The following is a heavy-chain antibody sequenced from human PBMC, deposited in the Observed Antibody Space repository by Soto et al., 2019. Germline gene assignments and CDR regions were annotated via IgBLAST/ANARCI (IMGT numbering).Heavy chain of an antibody. D-gene: IGHD6-13*01. CDR3: ARGVKRVSNLDV. CDR2: IYYSGST. V-gene: IGHV4-59*01. J-gene: IGHJ4*02. Sequence: SETLSLTCTVSGGSISSYYWSWIRQPPGKGLEWIGYIYYSGSTNYNPSLKSRVTISVDTSKNQFSLKLSSVTAANTAVYYCARGVKRVSNLDVWGQGTLVTVSS. CDR1: GGSISSYY.